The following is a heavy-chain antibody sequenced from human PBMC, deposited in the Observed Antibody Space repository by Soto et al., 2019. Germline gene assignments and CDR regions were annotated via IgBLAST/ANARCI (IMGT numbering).Heavy chain of an antibody. CDR3: ASAYELERLGGGGSNY. J-gene: IGHJ4*02. D-gene: IGHD1-1*01. V-gene: IGHV1-69*06. CDR2: IIPIFGTA. Sequence: QVQLVQSGAEVKKPGSSVKVSCKASGGTFSSYAISWVRQAPGQGREWMGGIIPIFGTANYAQKFQGRVTITADKSTSTAYMELSSLRSEDTAVYYCASAYELERLGGGGSNYWGQGTLVTVSS. CDR1: GGTFSSYA.